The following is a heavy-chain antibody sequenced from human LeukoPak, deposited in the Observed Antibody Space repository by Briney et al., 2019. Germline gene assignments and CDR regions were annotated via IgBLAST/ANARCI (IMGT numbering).Heavy chain of an antibody. CDR3: ARTYSRFYYYYMDV. CDR1: GGSISGSSYY. D-gene: IGHD4-11*01. Sequence: SETLSLTCTVSGGSISGSSYYWGWIRQPPRKGLEWIGSIYYSGSTYYNPSLKSRFTISVDTSKNQFSLKLSSVTAADTAVYYCARTYSRFYYYYMDVWGKGTTVTVSS. V-gene: IGHV4-39*07. CDR2: IYYSGST. J-gene: IGHJ6*03.